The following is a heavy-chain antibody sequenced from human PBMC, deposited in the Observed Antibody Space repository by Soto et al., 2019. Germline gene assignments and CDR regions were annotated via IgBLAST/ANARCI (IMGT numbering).Heavy chain of an antibody. J-gene: IGHJ5*02. V-gene: IGHV1-69*01. CDR3: ATVDRSVALVGWFDP. CDR2: IILVSGTA. Sequence: QVHLEQSGAEVKKPGSSVKVSCKFSGGTFSSYVIIWVRQAPRQGLEWMGGIILVSGTANYAQKFHGRVTISADAATNTAYMELSSVRFDDTAVYYCATVDRSVALVGWFDPWGQGTLVTVSS. CDR1: GGTFSSYV. D-gene: IGHD2-8*02.